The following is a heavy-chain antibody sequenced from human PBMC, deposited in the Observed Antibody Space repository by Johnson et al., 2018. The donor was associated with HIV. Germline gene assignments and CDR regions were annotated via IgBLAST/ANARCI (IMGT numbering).Heavy chain of an antibody. CDR1: GFSFSPYA. D-gene: IGHD1-14*01. CDR2: INWDGGST. Sequence: VQLVESGGGVVQPGRSLRLSCAASGFSFSPYALHWVRQTPGKGLEWVSGINWDGGSTGYADSVRGRFTISRDSAQNSLYLQMNTLRAEDTAIYYCTTEKHAPSAFDIWGPGTRVTVSS. J-gene: IGHJ3*02. V-gene: IGHV3-20*04. CDR3: TTEKHAPSAFDI.